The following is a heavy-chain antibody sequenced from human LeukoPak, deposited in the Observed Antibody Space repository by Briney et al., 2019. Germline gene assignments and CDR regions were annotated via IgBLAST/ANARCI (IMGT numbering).Heavy chain of an antibody. J-gene: IGHJ4*02. V-gene: IGHV4-4*07. CDR2: IYTSGST. CDR1: GGSISSYY. D-gene: IGHD2-2*01. Sequence: SETLSLTCTVSGGSISSYYCSWIQQPAGNGLEWIGRIYTSGSTNYNPSLKSRVTMSVDTSKNQFSLKLSSVTAADTAVYYCAIEGIVVVPAAIPAGFDYWGQGTLVTVSS. CDR3: AIEGIVVVPAAIPAGFDY.